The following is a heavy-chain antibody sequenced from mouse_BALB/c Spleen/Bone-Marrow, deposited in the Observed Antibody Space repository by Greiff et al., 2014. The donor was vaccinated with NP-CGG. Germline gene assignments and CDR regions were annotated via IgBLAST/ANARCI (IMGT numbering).Heavy chain of an antibody. V-gene: IGHV1-87*01. J-gene: IGHJ2*01. CDR3: ARDEHYFDY. Sequence: VQLVESGAELARPGASVKLSCKASGYTFTGYWMQWVKQRPGQGLEWIGAIYPGDGDTRYTQKFKGKATLTADKSSSTAYMQLSSLASEDSAVYYCARDEHYFDYWGQGTTLTVSS. CDR2: IYPGDGDT. CDR1: GYTFTGYW.